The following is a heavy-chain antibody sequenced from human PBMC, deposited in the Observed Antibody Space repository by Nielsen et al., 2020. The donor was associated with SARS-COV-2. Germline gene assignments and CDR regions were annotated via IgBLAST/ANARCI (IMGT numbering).Heavy chain of an antibody. CDR3: ARVTMVQGRDYYYYYGMDV. Sequence: SETLSLTCAVSGGSISSGGYSWSWIRQPPGKGLEWIGYIYHSGSTYYNPSLKSRVTISVDTSKNQFSLKLSSVTAADTAVYYCARVTMVQGRDYYYYYGMDVWGQGTTVTVPS. CDR2: IYHSGST. V-gene: IGHV4-30-2*01. D-gene: IGHD3-10*01. J-gene: IGHJ6*02. CDR1: GGSISSGGYS.